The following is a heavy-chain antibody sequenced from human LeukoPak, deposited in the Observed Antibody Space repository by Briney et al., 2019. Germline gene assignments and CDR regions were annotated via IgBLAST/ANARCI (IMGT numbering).Heavy chain of an antibody. CDR2: MYTSGST. CDR1: GGSISGYY. J-gene: IGHJ6*04. V-gene: IGHV4-4*07. CDR3: ARGGYYGSGSYTVDV. Sequence: SETLSLTCIVSGGSISGYYWNWIRQPAGKGLEWIGRMYTSGSTNCNPSPRSRVTMSVDTSKNQFSLRLSSVTAADTAVYYCARGGYYGSGSYTVDVWGKGTTVTVSS. D-gene: IGHD3-10*01.